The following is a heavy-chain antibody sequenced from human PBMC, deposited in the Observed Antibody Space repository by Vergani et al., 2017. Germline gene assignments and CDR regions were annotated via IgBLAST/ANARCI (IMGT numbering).Heavy chain of an antibody. D-gene: IGHD3-22*01. V-gene: IGHV4-38-2*01. Sequence: QVQLQESGPGLVKPSETLSLTCAVSGYSISSGYYWGWIRQPPGKGLEWIGSIYHSGSTNYNPSLKSRVTISVDTSKNQFSLKLSSVTAADTAVYYCARGDYYDSSGYVDYWGQGTLVTVSS. CDR2: IYHSGST. CDR3: ARGDYYDSSGYVDY. J-gene: IGHJ4*02. CDR1: GYSISSGYY.